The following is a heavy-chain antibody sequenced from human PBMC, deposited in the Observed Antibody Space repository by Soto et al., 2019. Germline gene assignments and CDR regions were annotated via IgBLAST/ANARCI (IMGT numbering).Heavy chain of an antibody. V-gene: IGHV3-48*02. J-gene: IGHJ4*02. CDR2: ISSSSSTI. CDR3: ARVRNYYYDSSGYYGWSDY. D-gene: IGHD3-22*01. CDR1: GFTFSSYS. Sequence: GGSLRLSCAASGFTFSSYSMNWFRQAPGKGLEWVSYISSSSSTIYYADSVKGRFTISRDNAKNSLYLQMNSLRDEDTAVYYCARVRNYYYDSSGYYGWSDYWGQGTLVTVSS.